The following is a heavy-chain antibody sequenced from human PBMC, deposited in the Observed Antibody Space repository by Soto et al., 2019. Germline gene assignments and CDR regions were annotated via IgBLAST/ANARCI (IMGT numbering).Heavy chain of an antibody. CDR3: ASATTTTTGYCSGGSCYVPDY. V-gene: IGHV1-3*01. D-gene: IGHD2-15*01. J-gene: IGHJ4*02. CDR1: GYTFTNYV. CDR2: INAGNGNT. Sequence: SVKVSCMASGYTFTNYVIHWLRQPPGQRREWMGWINAGNGNTKYSQKLQGRGTMTRDTSARTAYMELSSLRSEDTAGYYCASATTTTTGYCSGGSCYVPDYWGQGTLVTVSS.